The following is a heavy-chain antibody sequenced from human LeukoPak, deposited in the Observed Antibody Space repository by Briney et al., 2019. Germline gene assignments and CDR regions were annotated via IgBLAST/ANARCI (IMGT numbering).Heavy chain of an antibody. CDR1: GFTFDDYA. D-gene: IGHD6-19*01. J-gene: IGHJ1*01. Sequence: GGSLRLSCAASGFTFDDYAMHWVRQAPGKGLEWVSGTSWNSGSIGYADSVKGRFTISRDNAKNSLYLQMNSLRAEDTALYYCAKDSVAGIAEYFQHWGQGTLVTVSS. CDR2: TSWNSGSI. CDR3: AKDSVAGIAEYFQH. V-gene: IGHV3-9*01.